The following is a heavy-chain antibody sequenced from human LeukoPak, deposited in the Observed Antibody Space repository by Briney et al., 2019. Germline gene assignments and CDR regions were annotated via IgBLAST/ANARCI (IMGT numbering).Heavy chain of an antibody. D-gene: IGHD6-6*01. CDR2: IIPILGIA. CDR1: GGTFSSYA. V-gene: IGHV1-69*04. J-gene: IGHJ4*02. Sequence: GASVKVSCKASGGTFSSYAISWVRQAPGQGLEWMGRIIPILGIANYAQKFQGRVTITADKSTSTAYMELSSLRSEDTAVYYCARATLVSRPIAARPDYWGQGTLVTVSS. CDR3: ARATLVSRPIAARPDY.